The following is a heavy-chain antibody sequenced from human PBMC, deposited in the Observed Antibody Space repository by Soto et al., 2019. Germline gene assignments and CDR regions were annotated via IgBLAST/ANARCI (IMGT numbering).Heavy chain of an antibody. CDR3: ARQEGYGDYLDWFDP. V-gene: IGHV4-39*01. D-gene: IGHD4-17*01. CDR2: IYYSGST. J-gene: IGHJ5*02. Sequence: QLQLQESGPGLVKPSETLSLTCTVSGGSISSSSYYWGWIRQPPGKGLEWIGSIYYSGSTYYNPSLKSRVTISVDTSKNQFSLKLSSVTAADTAVYYCARQEGYGDYLDWFDPWGQGTLVTVSS. CDR1: GGSISSSSYY.